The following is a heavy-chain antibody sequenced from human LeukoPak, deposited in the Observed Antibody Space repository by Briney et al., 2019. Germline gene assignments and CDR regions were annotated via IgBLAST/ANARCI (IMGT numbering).Heavy chain of an antibody. CDR3: ARRTIFGVVRNWFDP. CDR2: IIPIFGTA. V-gene: IGHV1-69*13. J-gene: IGHJ5*02. Sequence: SVKVSCKASGYTFTSYAISWVRQAPGQGLEWMGGIIPIFGTANYAQKFQGRVTITADESTSTAYMELSSLRSEDTAVYYCARRTIFGVVRNWFDPWGQGTLVTVSS. D-gene: IGHD3-3*01. CDR1: GYTFTSYA.